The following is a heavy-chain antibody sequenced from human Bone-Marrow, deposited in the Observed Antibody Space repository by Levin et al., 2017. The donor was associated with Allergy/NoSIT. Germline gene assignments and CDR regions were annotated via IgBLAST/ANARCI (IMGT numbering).Heavy chain of an antibody. D-gene: IGHD4-23*01. Sequence: ASVKVSCKASGFSFIDYHIHWFRQAPGQGLEWMAWIDCKRGNTNYAPKFQGRVTVTRDTSMNTTHMELRNLTSDDTAVYYCARDSTPLPGSYFDYWGQGVLVTVSS. CDR2: IDCKRGNT. CDR3: ARDSTPLPGSYFDY. CDR1: GFSFIDYH. V-gene: IGHV1-2*02. J-gene: IGHJ4*02.